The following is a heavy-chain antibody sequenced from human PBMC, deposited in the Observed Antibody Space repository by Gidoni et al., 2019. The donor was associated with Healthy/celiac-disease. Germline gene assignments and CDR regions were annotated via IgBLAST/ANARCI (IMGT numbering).Heavy chain of an antibody. Sequence: QVQLVQSGAAGKKPGASVKVSCQASGYTFTGYYMHWVRQAPGQGLEWMGWINPNSGGTNYAQKFQGRVTMTRDTSISTAYMELSRLRSDDTAVYYCARDRSGLTIFGKGAGAAVDYWGQGTLVTVSS. CDR2: INPNSGGT. J-gene: IGHJ4*02. D-gene: IGHD3-3*01. V-gene: IGHV1-2*02. CDR3: ARDRSGLTIFGKGAGAAVDY. CDR1: GYTFTGYY.